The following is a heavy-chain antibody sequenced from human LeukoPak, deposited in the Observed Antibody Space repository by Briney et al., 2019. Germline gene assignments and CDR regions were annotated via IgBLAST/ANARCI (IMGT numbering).Heavy chain of an antibody. CDR3: AKAGTFGYNYGDFDC. V-gene: IGHV1-69*13. J-gene: IGHJ4*02. Sequence: SVKVSCKASGGTFSSYAISWVRQAPGQGLEWMGGIIPIFGTANYAQKFQGRVTITADESTSTAYMELSSLRSEDTAVYYCAKAGTFGYNYGDFDCWGQGTLVTVSS. D-gene: IGHD5-18*01. CDR2: IIPIFGTA. CDR1: GGTFSSYA.